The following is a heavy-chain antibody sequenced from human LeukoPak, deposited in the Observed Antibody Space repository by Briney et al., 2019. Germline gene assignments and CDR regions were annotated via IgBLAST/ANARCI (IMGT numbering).Heavy chain of an antibody. CDR2: ISSSSSYI. CDR1: GFTFSSYS. D-gene: IGHD1-14*01. CDR3: ARELRGTRDFDP. V-gene: IGHV3-21*01. J-gene: IGHJ5*02. Sequence: GGSLRLSCAASGFTFSSYSMNWVRQAPGKGLEWVSSISSSSSYIYYADSVKGRFTISRDNAKNSLYLQMNSLRAEDTAVYYCARELRGTRDFDPWGQGTLVTVSS.